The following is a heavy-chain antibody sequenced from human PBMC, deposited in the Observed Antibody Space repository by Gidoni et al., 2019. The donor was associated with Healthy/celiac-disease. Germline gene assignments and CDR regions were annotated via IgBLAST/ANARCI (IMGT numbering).Heavy chain of an antibody. J-gene: IGHJ5*02. Sequence: SCAASGFTFSSYGMHWVRQAPGKGLEWVAVISYDGSNKYYADSVKGRFTISRDNSKNTLYMQMNSLRAEDKAVYYCAKDLDTAMVARTNWFDPWGQGTLVTVSS. CDR2: ISYDGSNK. CDR1: GFTFSSYG. V-gene: IGHV3-30*18. CDR3: AKDLDTAMVARTNWFDP. D-gene: IGHD5-18*01.